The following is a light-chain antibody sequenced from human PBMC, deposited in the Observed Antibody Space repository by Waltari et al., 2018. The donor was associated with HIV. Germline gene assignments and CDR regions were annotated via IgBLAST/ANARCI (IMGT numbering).Light chain of an antibody. J-gene: IGLJ2*01. V-gene: IGLV4-69*01. Sequence: QLVLPQSPSASASLGASVTLTCTLTGGHSSYVIAWHQQQPEKGPRYLMKLNSDGSHSKGDGIPDRFSGSSSGAERYLTISSLQSEDEADYYCQTWGTGIVVFGGGTKLTVL. CDR3: QTWGTGIVV. CDR2: LNSDGSH. CDR1: GGHSSYV.